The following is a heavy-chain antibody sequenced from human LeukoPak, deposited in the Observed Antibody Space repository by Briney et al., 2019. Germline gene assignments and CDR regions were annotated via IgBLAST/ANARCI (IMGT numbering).Heavy chain of an antibody. CDR1: GGSVSSYC. CDR3: ARDRASDGSDQLDP. CDR2: ICSSGST. V-gene: IGHV4-4*07. D-gene: IGHD3-10*01. J-gene: IGHJ5*02. Sequence: PSETLSLTCTVSGGSVSSYCWTWIRQPAGKGLEWIGRICSSGSTIYNPSLKSRVTMSLDMSNNHFSLELTSVTAADTAVYYCARDRASDGSDQLDPWSQGTLVTVSS.